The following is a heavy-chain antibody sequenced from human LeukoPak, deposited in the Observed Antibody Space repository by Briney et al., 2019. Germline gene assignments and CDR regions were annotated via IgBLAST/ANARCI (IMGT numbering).Heavy chain of an antibody. CDR1: GGSFSGYY. Sequence: SETLSLICAVYGGSFSGYYWSWIRQPPGKGLEWIGEINHSGSTNYNPSLKSRVTISVDTSKNQFSLKLSSVTAADTAVYYCARVPGVRFLEWLSYFDYWGQGTLVTVSS. CDR3: ARVPGVRFLEWLSYFDY. CDR2: INHSGST. V-gene: IGHV4-34*01. J-gene: IGHJ4*02. D-gene: IGHD3-3*01.